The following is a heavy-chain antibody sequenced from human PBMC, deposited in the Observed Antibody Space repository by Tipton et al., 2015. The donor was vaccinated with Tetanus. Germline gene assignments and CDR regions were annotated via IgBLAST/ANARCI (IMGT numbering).Heavy chain of an antibody. CDR2: VHYSGST. D-gene: IGHD3-3*01. V-gene: IGHV4-59*01. CDR1: GGSISSYY. J-gene: IGHJ1*01. CDR3: ARTSGYTYSDT. Sequence: TLSLTCTVSGGSISSYYWTWIRQPPGRGLEWIGYVHYSGSTNYSPSLRSRVTLSVDTSKNQFSLKLSSVTAADTAVYYCARTSGYTYSDTWGQGTLVTVSS.